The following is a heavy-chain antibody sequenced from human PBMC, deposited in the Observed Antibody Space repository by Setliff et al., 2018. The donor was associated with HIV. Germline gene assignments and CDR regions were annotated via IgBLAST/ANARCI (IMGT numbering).Heavy chain of an antibody. Sequence: SETLSLTCAIYGGSFSNYYTNWIRQPPGKGLEWIGELSPSGTTRSNPSLKRRATISLDRPRIQFSLKLSSVTAADTAIYYCARDPGITAAGTEYFDSWGQGILVTVSS. D-gene: IGHD6-13*01. CDR2: LSPSGTT. CDR1: GGSFSNYY. V-gene: IGHV4-34*01. CDR3: ARDPGITAAGTEYFDS. J-gene: IGHJ4*02.